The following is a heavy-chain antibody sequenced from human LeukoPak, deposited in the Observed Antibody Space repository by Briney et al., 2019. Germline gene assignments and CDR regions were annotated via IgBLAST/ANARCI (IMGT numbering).Heavy chain of an antibody. Sequence: GGSLRLSCAASGFTFSNAWMSWVRRAPGKGLEWVGRIKSKTDGGTTDYAAPVKGRFTISRDGSKNTLYLQMNSLKTEDTAVYYCTTVSPDYGDYSTNRIYITTIPYYMDVWGKGTTVTVSS. CDR3: TTVSPDYGDYSTNRIYITTIPYYMDV. CDR1: GFTFSNAW. CDR2: IKSKTDGGTT. D-gene: IGHD4-17*01. J-gene: IGHJ6*03. V-gene: IGHV3-15*01.